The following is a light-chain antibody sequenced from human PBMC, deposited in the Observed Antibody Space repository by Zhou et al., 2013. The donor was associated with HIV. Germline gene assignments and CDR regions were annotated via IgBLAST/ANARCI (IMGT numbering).Light chain of an antibody. V-gene: IGKV3-20*01. CDR3: QQYGNSPWT. J-gene: IGKJ1*01. CDR1: QSVSSSY. Sequence: VVLTQSPATLSLSPGERATLSCRASQSVSSSYLAWYQQKPGQAPRLLIYGASSRATGIPDRFSGSGSGTDFTLTISRLEPEDFAVYYCQQYGNSPWTFGQGTKVEIK. CDR2: GAS.